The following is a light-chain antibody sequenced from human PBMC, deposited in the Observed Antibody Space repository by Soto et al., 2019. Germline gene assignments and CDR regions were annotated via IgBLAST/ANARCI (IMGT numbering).Light chain of an antibody. CDR3: QQHTT. Sequence: DIQMTQSPSTLSASVGDRVTITCRASQSISSWLAWYQQKPGKAPRLLIYKASSLASGVPSRFSGSGSGTEFTLTISSLQPEDVATYHCQQHTTFGQGTKV. V-gene: IGKV1-5*03. CDR2: KAS. J-gene: IGKJ1*01. CDR1: QSISSW.